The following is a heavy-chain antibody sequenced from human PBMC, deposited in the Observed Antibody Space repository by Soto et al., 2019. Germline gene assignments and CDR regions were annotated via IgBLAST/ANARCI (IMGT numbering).Heavy chain of an antibody. CDR3: ARDGFVDTAMGNYYYYGMDV. Sequence: AASVKVSCKASGYTFTGYYMHWVRQAPGQGLEWMGWINPNSGGTNYAQKFQGWVTMTRDTSISTAYMELSRLRSDDTAVYYCARDGFVDTAMGNYYYYGMDVWGQGTTVTVSS. D-gene: IGHD5-18*01. CDR2: INPNSGGT. J-gene: IGHJ6*02. CDR1: GYTFTGYY. V-gene: IGHV1-2*04.